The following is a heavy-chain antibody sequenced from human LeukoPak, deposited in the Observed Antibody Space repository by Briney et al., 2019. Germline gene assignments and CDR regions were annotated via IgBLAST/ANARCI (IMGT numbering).Heavy chain of an antibody. CDR1: GGSISSSSYY. CDR2: IYYSGST. D-gene: IGHD3-10*01. Sequence: SETLSLTCTVSGGSISSSSYYWGWIRQPPGKGLEWIGSIYYSGSTYYNPSLKSRVTISVDTSKNQFSLKLSSVTAADTAVYYYAALLWFGELNLDYWGQGTLVTVSS. CDR3: AALLWFGELNLDY. V-gene: IGHV4-39*01. J-gene: IGHJ4*02.